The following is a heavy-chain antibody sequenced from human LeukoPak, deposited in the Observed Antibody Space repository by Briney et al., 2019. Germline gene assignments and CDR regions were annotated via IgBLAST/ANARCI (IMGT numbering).Heavy chain of an antibody. D-gene: IGHD3-10*01. J-gene: IGHJ4*02. V-gene: IGHV3-23*01. Sequence: GGSQRLSCAASGFTFSSYAMSWVRQAPGKGLEWVSAISGSGGSTYYADSVKGRFTISRDNSKNTLYLQMNSLRAEDTAVYYCAKDRGITMVRGVTEYYFDYWGQGTLVTVSS. CDR3: AKDRGITMVRGVTEYYFDY. CDR2: ISGSGGST. CDR1: GFTFSSYA.